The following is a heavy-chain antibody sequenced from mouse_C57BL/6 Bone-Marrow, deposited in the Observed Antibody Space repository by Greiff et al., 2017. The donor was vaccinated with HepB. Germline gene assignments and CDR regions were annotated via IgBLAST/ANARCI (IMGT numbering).Heavy chain of an antibody. D-gene: IGHD1-1*01. CDR3: ARGGAVGGSSPRFDY. Sequence: QVQLQQSGAELVRPGTSVKVSCKASGYAFTNYLIEWVKQRPGQGLEWIGVINPGSGGTNYNEKFKGKATLTADKSSSTTYMQLSSLTSEDSAVYFCARGGAVGGSSPRFDYWGQGTTLTVSS. J-gene: IGHJ2*01. CDR2: INPGSGGT. V-gene: IGHV1-54*01. CDR1: GYAFTNYL.